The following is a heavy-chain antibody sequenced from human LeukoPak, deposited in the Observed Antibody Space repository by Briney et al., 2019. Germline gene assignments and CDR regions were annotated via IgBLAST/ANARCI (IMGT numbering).Heavy chain of an antibody. D-gene: IGHD2-2*01. CDR2: ISSSSSYI. CDR1: GFTFSSYS. J-gene: IGHJ4*02. Sequence: GGSLRLSCAASGFTFSSYSMNWVRQAPGKGLEWVSSISSSSSYIYYADSVKGRFTISRDNAKNPLYLQMNSLRAEDTAVYYCARGPIVVVPAAIEFDYWGQGTLVTVSS. V-gene: IGHV3-21*01. CDR3: ARGPIVVVPAAIEFDY.